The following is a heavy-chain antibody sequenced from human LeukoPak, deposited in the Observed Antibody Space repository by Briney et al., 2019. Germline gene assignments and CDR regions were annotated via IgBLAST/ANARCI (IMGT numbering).Heavy chain of an antibody. V-gene: IGHV3-74*01. CDR2: IHNDGSST. CDR3: ARGMYYDILTGPLGFDY. Sequence: GGSLRLSCAASGFTFSRYWMHWVRQAPGTGLVWVSRIHNDGSSTSYADSVKGRFTISRDNAKNKVYLQMNSLRAEDTAVYYCARGMYYDILTGPLGFDYWGQGTLVTVSS. CDR1: GFTFSRYW. D-gene: IGHD3-9*01. J-gene: IGHJ4*02.